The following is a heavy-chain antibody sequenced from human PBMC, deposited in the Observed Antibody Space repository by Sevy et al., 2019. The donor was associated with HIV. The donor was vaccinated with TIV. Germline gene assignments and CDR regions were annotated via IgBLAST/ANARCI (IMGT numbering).Heavy chain of an antibody. Sequence: GGSLRLSCAASGFTFSSYSMNWVRQAPGKGLEWVSSISSSISYIYYADSVKGRFTISRDNAKNSLYLQMNSLRAEDTAVYYCARERHDYGDSGSYYYYYMDVWGKGTTVTVSS. CDR2: ISSSISYI. J-gene: IGHJ6*03. CDR1: GFTFSSYS. D-gene: IGHD4-17*01. CDR3: ARERHDYGDSGSYYYYYMDV. V-gene: IGHV3-21*01.